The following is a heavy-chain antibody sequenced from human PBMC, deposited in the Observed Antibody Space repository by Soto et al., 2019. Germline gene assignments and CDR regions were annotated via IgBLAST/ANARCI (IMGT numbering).Heavy chain of an antibody. CDR3: AHRVLRTVFGLVTTTAIYFDF. CDR1: GFSLTTSGVG. Sequence: QITLNESGPTVVRPTEPLTLTCRLSGFSLTTSGVGVGWVRQSPGKAPEWLALIYWDDDKRYSESLKSRLTITKDTSKNQVVLTVANLDPTDTATYYCAHRVLRTVFGLVTTTAIYFDFWGQGTPVAVSS. V-gene: IGHV2-5*02. D-gene: IGHD3-3*01. CDR2: IYWDDDK. J-gene: IGHJ4*02.